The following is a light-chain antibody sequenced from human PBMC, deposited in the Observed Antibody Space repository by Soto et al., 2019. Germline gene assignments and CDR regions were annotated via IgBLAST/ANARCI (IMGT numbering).Light chain of an antibody. CDR1: SSNIGINT. J-gene: IGLJ3*02. CDR3: ATRDDSLDGWV. V-gene: IGLV1-44*01. Sequence: QPVLTQPPSASGTPGQRVTISCSGGSSNIGINTVNWYQQLPGTAPKLLIYTNTQRPSGVPDRFSGSKSGTSASLAISGLQSEDEADYYCATRDDSLDGWVFGGGTKLTVL. CDR2: TNT.